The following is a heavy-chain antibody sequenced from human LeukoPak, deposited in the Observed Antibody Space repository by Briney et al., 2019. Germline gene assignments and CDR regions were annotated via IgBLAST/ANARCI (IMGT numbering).Heavy chain of an antibody. D-gene: IGHD2-2*01. CDR1: GGSISSGSYY. Sequence: PSETLSLTCTVSGGSISSGSYYWSWIRQPAGKGLEWIGRIYTSGSTNYNPSLKSRVTISVDTSKNQFSLKLSSVTAADTAVYYCARDNVVVPAARGLDYWGQGTLVTVSS. CDR2: IYTSGST. V-gene: IGHV4-61*02. CDR3: ARDNVVVPAARGLDY. J-gene: IGHJ4*02.